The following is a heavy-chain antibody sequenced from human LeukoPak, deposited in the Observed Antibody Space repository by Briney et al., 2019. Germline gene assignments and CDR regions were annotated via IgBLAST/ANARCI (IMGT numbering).Heavy chain of an antibody. D-gene: IGHD3-22*01. Sequence: PSETLSLTCAVYGGSFSGYYWSWIRQPPGKGLEWIGEINHSGSTNYNPSLKSRVTISVDTSKNQFSLKLSSVTAADTAVYYCGRYDSSGYWFDYWGQGILVTVSS. CDR2: INHSGST. V-gene: IGHV4-34*01. J-gene: IGHJ4*02. CDR1: GGSFSGYY. CDR3: GRYDSSGYWFDY.